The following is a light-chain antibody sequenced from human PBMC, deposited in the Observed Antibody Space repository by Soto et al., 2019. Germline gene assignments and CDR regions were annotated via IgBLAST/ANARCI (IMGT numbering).Light chain of an antibody. J-gene: IGKJ1*01. CDR3: QQYGTSPLT. CDR1: QSVRGGY. CDR2: GAS. Sequence: IVLTQSPATLSLSPGETVTLSCRASQSVRGGYLAWYQHKPGQAPRLLIYGASSTATGIPDRFSGSGSGTDFTLTIRSLAPGDFAVYYCQQYGTSPLTFGQGTKVEIK. V-gene: IGKV3-20*01.